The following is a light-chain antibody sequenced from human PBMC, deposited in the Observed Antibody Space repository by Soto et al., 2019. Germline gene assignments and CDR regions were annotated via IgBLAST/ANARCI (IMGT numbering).Light chain of an antibody. V-gene: IGKV3-20*01. Sequence: EIVLTQSPGTLSLSPGERATLSCRASQSVGSSYLAWYQQKAGQAPRLLIYGASSRATGIPDRFSGSGSGTDFILTISRLEPEDLAVYYCQQYGSSPWTFGKGTKVEIK. CDR2: GAS. CDR3: QQYGSSPWT. J-gene: IGKJ1*01. CDR1: QSVGSSY.